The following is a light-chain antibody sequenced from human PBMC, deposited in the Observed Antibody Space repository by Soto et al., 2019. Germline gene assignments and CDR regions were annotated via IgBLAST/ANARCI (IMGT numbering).Light chain of an antibody. V-gene: IGKV1-5*01. CDR2: DAS. CDR1: QSISSW. Sequence: DIQMTQSPSTLSASVGDRVTITCRASQSISSWLAWYQQKPGKAPKLLIYDASSLESGVPSRFSGSGSGTEFTLTISSLQPGDFATYYCQQYNSYSSFTFGPGTKVDIK. J-gene: IGKJ3*01. CDR3: QQYNSYSSFT.